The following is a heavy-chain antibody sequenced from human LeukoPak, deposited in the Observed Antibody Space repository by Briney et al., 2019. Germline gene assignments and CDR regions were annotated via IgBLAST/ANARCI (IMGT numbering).Heavy chain of an antibody. CDR1: GGSIGSYH. J-gene: IGHJ4*02. CDR3: ARGPLGIVVVPAAESYYFDY. D-gene: IGHD2-2*01. CDR2: INHSGST. V-gene: IGHV4-34*01. Sequence: PSETLSLTCSVSGGSIGSYHWSWIRQPPGKGLEWIGEINHSGSTNYNPSLKSRVTISVDTSKNQFSLKLSSVTAADTAVYYCARGPLGIVVVPAAESYYFDYWGQGTLVTVSS.